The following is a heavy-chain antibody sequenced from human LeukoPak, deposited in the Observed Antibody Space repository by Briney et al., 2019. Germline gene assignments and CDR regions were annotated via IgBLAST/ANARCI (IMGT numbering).Heavy chain of an antibody. CDR2: IIPIFGTA. CDR1: GGTFSSYA. V-gene: IGHV1-69*13. Sequence: ASVKVSCKASGGTFSSYAISWVRQAPGQGLEWMGGIIPIFGTANYAQKFQGRVTITADESTSTAYMELSSLRSEDTAVYYCARSGLGDWLSPIDYWGQGTLVTVSS. D-gene: IGHD3-9*01. CDR3: ARSGLGDWLSPIDY. J-gene: IGHJ4*02.